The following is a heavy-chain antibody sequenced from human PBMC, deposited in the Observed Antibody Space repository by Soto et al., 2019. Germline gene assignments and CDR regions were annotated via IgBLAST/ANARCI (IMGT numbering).Heavy chain of an antibody. CDR1: GFTFSMYW. CDR2: INDDGIST. CDR3: TRGPRSTSTGTGVF. Sequence: PGGSLRLSCAASGFTFSMYWMHWVRQVPGKGPEWVSRINDDGISTNYADSVKGRFTISRDNAKNTLYLQMNALRVEDTAVYYCTRGPRSTSTGTGVFWGQGTRVTFSS. V-gene: IGHV3-74*01. D-gene: IGHD1-1*01. J-gene: IGHJ4*02.